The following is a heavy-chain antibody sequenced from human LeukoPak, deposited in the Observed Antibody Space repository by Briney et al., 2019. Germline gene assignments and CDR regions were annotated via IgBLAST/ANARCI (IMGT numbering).Heavy chain of an antibody. CDR2: ISYDGSNK. CDR1: GFTFSSYG. J-gene: IGHJ4*02. CDR3: AKSSYRVAVAGSYFDY. Sequence: GGSLRLSCAAAGFTFSSYGMHWVRQAPGKGLEWVALISYDGSNKYYADSVKGRFTISRDNSKNTLYLQMNSLRAEDTAVYYCAKSSYRVAVAGSYFDYWGQGTLVTVSS. D-gene: IGHD6-19*01. V-gene: IGHV3-30*18.